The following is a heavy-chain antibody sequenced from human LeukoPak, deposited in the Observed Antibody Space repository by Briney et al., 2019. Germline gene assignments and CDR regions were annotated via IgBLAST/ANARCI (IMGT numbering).Heavy chain of an antibody. CDR1: GGSISSYY. CDR2: IYYSGST. CDR3: ARRGDSSGYDY. J-gene: IGHJ4*02. V-gene: IGHV4-59*01. D-gene: IGHD3-22*01. Sequence: SETLSLTCTVSGGSISSYYWSWIRQPPGKGLEWIGYIYYSGSTNYNPSLKGRVTISVDTSKNQFSLKLSSVTAADTAVYYCARRGDSSGYDYWGQGTLVTVSS.